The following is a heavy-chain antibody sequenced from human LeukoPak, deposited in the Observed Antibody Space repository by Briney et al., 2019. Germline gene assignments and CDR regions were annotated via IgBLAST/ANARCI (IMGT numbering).Heavy chain of an antibody. CDR3: ARRGRYGSGSYYGYYFDY. CDR1: GGSFSGYY. D-gene: IGHD3-10*01. Sequence: SETLSLTCAVHGGSFSGYYWSWIRQPPGKGLEWIGEINHSGSTNYNPSLKSRVTISVDTSKNQFSLKLSSVTAADTAVYYCARRGRYGSGSYYGYYFDYWGQGTLVTVSS. J-gene: IGHJ4*02. CDR2: INHSGST. V-gene: IGHV4-34*01.